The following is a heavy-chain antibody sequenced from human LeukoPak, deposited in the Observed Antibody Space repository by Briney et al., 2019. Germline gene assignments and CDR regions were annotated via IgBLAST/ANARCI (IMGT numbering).Heavy chain of an antibody. CDR1: GGSISSSSYY. V-gene: IGHV4-39*07. CDR3: ARSKVGFVYYYYYMDV. J-gene: IGHJ6*03. Sequence: SETLSLTCTVSGGSISSSSYYWGWIRLPPGKGLEWIGSIYYSGSTYYNPSLKSRVTISVDTSKNQFSLKLSSVTAADTAVYYCARSKVGFVYYYYYMDVWGKGTTVTVSS. D-gene: IGHD3-10*01. CDR2: IYYSGST.